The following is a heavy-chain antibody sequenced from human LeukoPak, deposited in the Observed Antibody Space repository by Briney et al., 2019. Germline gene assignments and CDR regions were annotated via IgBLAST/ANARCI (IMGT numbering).Heavy chain of an antibody. V-gene: IGHV4-39*01. Sequence: SETLSLTCTVSGGSISSSSYYWGWIRQPPGKGLECIGTIYYSGSTYYNPSFKSQVTISVDTSKNQFSLRLSSVTAADTAVYYCARLKAGYWYFDLWGRGALVTVSS. J-gene: IGHJ2*01. D-gene: IGHD6-19*01. CDR3: ARLKAGYWYFDL. CDR2: IYYSGST. CDR1: GGSISSSSYY.